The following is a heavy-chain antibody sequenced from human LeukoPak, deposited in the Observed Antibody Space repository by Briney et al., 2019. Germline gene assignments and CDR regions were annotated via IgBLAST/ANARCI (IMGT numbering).Heavy chain of an antibody. Sequence: AGGSLRLSCAASGFTFSDYYMSWIRQAPGKGLEWVSYISSSGSTIYYADSVKGRFTIPRDNAKNSLYLQMNSLRAEDTAVYYCARLAVVSYYFDYWGQGTLVTVSS. D-gene: IGHD2-15*01. CDR1: GFTFSDYY. V-gene: IGHV3-11*01. CDR3: ARLAVVSYYFDY. CDR2: ISSSGSTI. J-gene: IGHJ4*02.